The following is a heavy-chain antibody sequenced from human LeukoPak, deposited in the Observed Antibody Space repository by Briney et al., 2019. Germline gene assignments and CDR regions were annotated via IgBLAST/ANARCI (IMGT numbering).Heavy chain of an antibody. CDR1: EFTFSHFA. V-gene: IGHV3-30*01. D-gene: IGHD5-24*01. CDR2: VSSHGNDG. J-gene: IGHJ4*02. Sequence: GGSLRLSCAVSEFTFSHFAMHRVRQAPGKGLEWVAVVSSHGNDGYYADSVKGRFTISRDNSKNTLYLQIDSLRAEDTAIYYCTRDAYNFNDFDYWGQGTLVTVSS. CDR3: TRDAYNFNDFDY.